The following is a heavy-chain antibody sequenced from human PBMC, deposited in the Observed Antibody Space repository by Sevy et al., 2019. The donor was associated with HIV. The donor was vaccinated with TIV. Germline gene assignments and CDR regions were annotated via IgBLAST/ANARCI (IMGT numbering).Heavy chain of an antibody. Sequence: GGSLRLSCAASTFTFSNHATSWVRQAPGKGLEWVSTISSSGDSTSYADSVKGRFTMSRDNSKNTLYLQMNSLRVEDTAVYYCSKVDCSAIDCRLITYWGQGTLVTVS. CDR2: ISSSGDST. V-gene: IGHV3-23*01. CDR3: SKVDCSAIDCRLITY. J-gene: IGHJ4*02. CDR1: TFTFSNHA. D-gene: IGHD2-21*01.